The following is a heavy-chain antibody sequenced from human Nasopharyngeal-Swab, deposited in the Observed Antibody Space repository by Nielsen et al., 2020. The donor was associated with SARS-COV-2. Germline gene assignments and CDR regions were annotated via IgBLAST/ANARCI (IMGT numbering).Heavy chain of an antibody. CDR1: GGSFTTYY. CDR2: IYYTGST. Sequence: SETLSLTCAVYGGSFTTYYWNWIRKPPGKGPEWIGHIYYTGSTHYNPSLRSRVTTSVDTSKNQFSLELRSVTAADTGVYFCARLNYDFGGLYGVDVWGQGTTVTVSS. D-gene: IGHD3-3*01. J-gene: IGHJ6*02. CDR3: ARLNYDFGGLYGVDV. V-gene: IGHV4-34*01.